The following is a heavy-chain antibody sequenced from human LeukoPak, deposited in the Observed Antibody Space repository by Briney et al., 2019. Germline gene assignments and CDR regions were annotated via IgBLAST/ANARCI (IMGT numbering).Heavy chain of an antibody. CDR2: INPNSGGT. D-gene: IGHD2-15*01. J-gene: IGHJ5*02. Sequence: ASVKVSCKASGGTFSSYAISWVRQAPGQGLEWMGWINPNSGGTNYAQKFQGRVTMTRDTSISTAYMELSRLRSDDTAVYYCARTYCSGGSCYSSRNWFDPWGQGTLVTVSS. V-gene: IGHV1-2*02. CDR1: GGTFSSYA. CDR3: ARTYCSGGSCYSSRNWFDP.